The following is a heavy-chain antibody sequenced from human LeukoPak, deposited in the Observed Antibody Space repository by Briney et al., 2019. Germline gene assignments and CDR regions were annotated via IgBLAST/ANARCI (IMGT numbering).Heavy chain of an antibody. Sequence: ASVKVSCKASGGTFSSYAISWVRQAPGQGLEWMGGIIPIFGTANYAQKFQGRVTITADESTSTAYMELSSLRSEDTAVYYCAREPYYGSGSSAFDIWGQGTMVTVSS. J-gene: IGHJ3*02. D-gene: IGHD3-10*01. CDR1: GGTFSSYA. V-gene: IGHV1-69*13. CDR3: AREPYYGSGSSAFDI. CDR2: IIPIFGTA.